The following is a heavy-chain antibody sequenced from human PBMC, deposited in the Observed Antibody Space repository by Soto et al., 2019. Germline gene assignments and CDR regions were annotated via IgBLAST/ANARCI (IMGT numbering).Heavy chain of an antibody. CDR1: GYTFTSYA. J-gene: IGHJ4*02. CDR2: INAGNGNT. V-gene: IGHV1-3*01. D-gene: IGHD3-10*01. CDR3: ARVRFGELFSGFDY. Sequence: QVQLVQSGAEVKKPGASVKVSCKASGYTFTSYAMHWVRQAPGQRLGWMGWINAGNGNTKYSQKFQGRVTITRDTSASTAYMELSSLRSEDTAVYYCARVRFGELFSGFDYWGQGTLVTVSS.